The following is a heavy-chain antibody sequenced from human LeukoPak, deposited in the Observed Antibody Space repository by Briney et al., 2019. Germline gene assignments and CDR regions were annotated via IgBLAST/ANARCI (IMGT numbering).Heavy chain of an antibody. J-gene: IGHJ4*02. CDR1: GGSFSGYY. D-gene: IGHD2-8*02. CDR2: INHSGST. Sequence: PSETLSLTCAVYGGSFSGYYWSWIRQPPGKGLEWFGEINHSGSTNDHPSLKSRVTISVDTSKNQFSLKLSSVTAADTAVYYRARQNTGQLDYWGQGTLVTVSS. V-gene: IGHV4-34*01. CDR3: ARQNTGQLDY.